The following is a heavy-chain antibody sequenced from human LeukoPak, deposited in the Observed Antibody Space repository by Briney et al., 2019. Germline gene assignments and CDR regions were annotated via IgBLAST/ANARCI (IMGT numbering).Heavy chain of an antibody. CDR2: MNPNSGNT. J-gene: IGHJ6*03. CDR3: AREGLNIVVVPAAISYYYYMDV. V-gene: IGHV1-8*01. CDR1: RYTFTSYD. D-gene: IGHD2-2*02. Sequence: GASVKVSCKASRYTFTSYDINWVRQATGQGLEWMGWMNPNSGNTGYAQNFKGRVTMTRNTSISTAYMELSSLRSEETAVYYCAREGLNIVVVPAAISYYYYMDVWGKGTTVTVSS.